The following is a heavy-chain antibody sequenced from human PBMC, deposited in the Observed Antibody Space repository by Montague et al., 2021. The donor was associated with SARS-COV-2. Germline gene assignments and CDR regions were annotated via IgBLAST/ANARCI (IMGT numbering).Heavy chain of an antibody. CDR2: ISYDGSNK. D-gene: IGHD2-21*02. CDR1: GFTFSRYG. V-gene: IGHV3-30*18. CDR3: ANLVVVTAGDDFEI. J-gene: IGHJ3*02. Sequence: SLSLSCAASGFTFSRYGMHWVRQAPGKGLEWVAFISYDGSNKKYADSVKGRFTISRDNSKNTLYLQMNSLRAEDTAVYSCANLVVVTAGDDFEIWGQGTMVTVSS.